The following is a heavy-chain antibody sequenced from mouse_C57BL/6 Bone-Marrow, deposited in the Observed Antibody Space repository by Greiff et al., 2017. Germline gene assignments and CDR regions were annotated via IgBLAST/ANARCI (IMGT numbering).Heavy chain of an antibody. V-gene: IGHV5-4*01. Sequence: SGGGLVKPGGSLKLSCAASGFTFSSYAMSWVRQTPEKRLEWVATISDGGSYTYYPDNVKGRFTISRDNAKNNLYLQMSHLKSEDTAMYYCAREIPDYGSSFYYAMDYWGQGTSVTVSS. CDR3: AREIPDYGSSFYYAMDY. D-gene: IGHD1-1*01. J-gene: IGHJ4*01. CDR2: ISDGGSYT. CDR1: GFTFSSYA.